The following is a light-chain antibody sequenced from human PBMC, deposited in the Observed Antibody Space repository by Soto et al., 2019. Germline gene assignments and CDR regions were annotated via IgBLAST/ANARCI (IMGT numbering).Light chain of an antibody. CDR1: SSDVGSYNY. V-gene: IGLV2-14*01. Sequence: QPALTQPASVSGSPGQSITISCTGTSSDVGSYNYVSWYQQYPGKAPKLIIYDVSNRPSGVSNRFSGSKSGNTASLTISGLQAEDEADYYCSSYRSSTLVILGGGTKLTVL. CDR2: DVS. J-gene: IGLJ2*01. CDR3: SSYRSSTLVI.